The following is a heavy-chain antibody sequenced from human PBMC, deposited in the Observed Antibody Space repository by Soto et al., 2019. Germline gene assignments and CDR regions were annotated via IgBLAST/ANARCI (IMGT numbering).Heavy chain of an antibody. CDR1: GGSFSGYY. CDR3: AREPGVGATRNFDY. V-gene: IGHV4-34*01. Sequence: SETLSLTCAVYGGSFSGYYWSWSRQPPGKGLEWIGEINHSGSTNYNPSLKSRVTISVDTSKNQFSLKLSSVTAADTAVYYCAREPGVGATRNFDYWGQGTLVTVPS. D-gene: IGHD1-26*01. CDR2: INHSGST. J-gene: IGHJ4*02.